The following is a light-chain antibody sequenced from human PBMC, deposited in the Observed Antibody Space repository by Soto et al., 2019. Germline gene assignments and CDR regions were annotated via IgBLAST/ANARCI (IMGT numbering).Light chain of an antibody. J-gene: IGLJ1*01. CDR3: AAWDDSLSVYV. CDR1: TSNIGSNH. CDR2: RNN. Sequence: QSVLTQPPSASGTPGQRVTISCSGSTSNIGSNHVYWYQQLPGTAPKLLIDRNNQRPSGVPDRFSGSKSGTSASLAISGLRSEDEADYYCAAWDDSLSVYVFGTGTKSPS. V-gene: IGLV1-47*01.